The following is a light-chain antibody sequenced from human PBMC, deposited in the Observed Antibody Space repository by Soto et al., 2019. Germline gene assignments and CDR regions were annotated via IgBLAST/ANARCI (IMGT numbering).Light chain of an antibody. V-gene: IGKV1-27*01. CDR3: QKYNSVPPT. CDR1: QGIMHD. CDR2: SAS. Sequence: DIQMTQSPSSLSASVGDRITITCRASQGIMHDLAWYQQKPGKPPNLLISSASTLKSGVPSRFSGSGFGTDFTLTISNLQPEDVATYYCQKYNSVPPTFGGGTKVEIK. J-gene: IGKJ4*01.